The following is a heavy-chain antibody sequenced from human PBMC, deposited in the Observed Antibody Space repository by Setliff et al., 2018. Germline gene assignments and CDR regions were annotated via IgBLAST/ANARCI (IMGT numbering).Heavy chain of an antibody. CDR2: ISPSGST. CDR3: ARSPSSGAYWDPRPFYSDY. CDR1: GASISSGGYY. Sequence: SETLSLTCTVSGASISSGGYYWTWIRQPAGKALEWIGHISPSGSTTYNPSLKSRVTISPDTSKNHFSLKVNSVTAADTALYYCARSPSSGAYWDPRPFYSDYWGQGTLVTVSS. V-gene: IGHV4-61*09. J-gene: IGHJ4*02. D-gene: IGHD1-26*01.